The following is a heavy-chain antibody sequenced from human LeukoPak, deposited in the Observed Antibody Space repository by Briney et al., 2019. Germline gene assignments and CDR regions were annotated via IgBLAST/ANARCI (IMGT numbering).Heavy chain of an antibody. V-gene: IGHV3-23*01. CDR1: GFTFSGCA. CDR2: ISGSGGSI. Sequence: PGGSLRLSCAASGFTFSGCAMSWVRQAPGKGLEWVSAISGSGGSIYYADSVKGRFTISRDNSKNTLYLQMNSLRAEDTAVYYCAKDPHLGDSSGYYFFDYWGQGTLVTVSS. CDR3: AKDPHLGDSSGYYFFDY. D-gene: IGHD3-22*01. J-gene: IGHJ4*02.